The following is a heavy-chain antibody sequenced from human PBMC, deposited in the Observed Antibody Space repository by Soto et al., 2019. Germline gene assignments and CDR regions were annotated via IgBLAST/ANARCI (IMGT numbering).Heavy chain of an antibody. CDR1: GFTFRTYT. CDR2: INSNGGST. CDR3: VKSKNYYDRSGPFDY. D-gene: IGHD3-22*01. V-gene: IGHV3-64D*06. J-gene: IGHJ4*02. Sequence: LRLSCSASGFTFRTYTMHWVRQAPGKGLEYVSTINSNGGSTYYADSVKARFTISRDNSKNTLYLQMSSLRTEDTALYYCVKSKNYYDRSGPFDYWGQGTLVTVSS.